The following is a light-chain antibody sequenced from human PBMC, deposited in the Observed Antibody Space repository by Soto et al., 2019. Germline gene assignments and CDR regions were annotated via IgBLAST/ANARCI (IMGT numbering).Light chain of an antibody. V-gene: IGKV1-5*01. J-gene: IGKJ1*01. CDR3: QQYNSYSLT. Sequence: DIQMTQSPSTLSASVGARVTTTYRASQSISTWLAWYQQKPGKAPKLLIYDASSLPSGVPSRFSGSGSETEFTLTISRLQPDDFATYYCQQYNSYSLTXGQGTKVDIK. CDR2: DAS. CDR1: QSISTW.